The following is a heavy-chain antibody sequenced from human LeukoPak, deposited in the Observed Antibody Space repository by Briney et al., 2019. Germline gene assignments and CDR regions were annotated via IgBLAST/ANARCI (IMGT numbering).Heavy chain of an antibody. CDR2: IIPIRGTA. V-gene: IGHV1-69*10. J-gene: IGHJ4*02. Sequence: ASVKVSCKVSGGTFGSYGISWVRQAPGQGLEWMGGIIPIRGTADYAQKFQGRVTMTRDTSTSTVYMELSRLRSEDTAVYYCARGLNYYDSSEFAFWGQGTLVTVSS. CDR3: ARGLNYYDSSEFAF. D-gene: IGHD3-22*01. CDR1: GGTFGSYG.